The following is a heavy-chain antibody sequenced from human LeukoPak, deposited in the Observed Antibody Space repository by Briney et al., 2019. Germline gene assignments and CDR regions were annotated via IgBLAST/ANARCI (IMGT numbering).Heavy chain of an antibody. J-gene: IGHJ6*02. CDR2: IYYSGST. CDR1: GGSISSCY. V-gene: IGHV4-59*01. D-gene: IGHD3-10*01. CDR3: ARDQYYYGSGTYGMDV. Sequence: PSETLSLTCTVSGGSISSCYWSWIRQPPGKGLEWIGYIYYSGSTNYNPSLKSRVTISVDTSKNQFSLELSSVTAADTAAYYCARDQYYYGSGTYGMDVWGQGTTVTVSS.